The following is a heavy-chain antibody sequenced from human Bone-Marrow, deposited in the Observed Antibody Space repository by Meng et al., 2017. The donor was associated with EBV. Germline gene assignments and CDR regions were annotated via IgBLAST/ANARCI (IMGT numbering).Heavy chain of an antibody. CDR3: ARPFPSWQSPRLDPFGA. V-gene: IGHV4-39*01. J-gene: IGHJ5*02. CDR1: GDSISSFYS. Sequence: LQRRELVPGPVQPSETLSFPCTFAGDSISSFYSWGWLRQPPGRGLEWIGSVHYTGSTYYSPSLKSRVTVSVDTSKNQFSLRLTSVTAADTAVYYCARPFPSWQSPRLDPFGAWGQGTLVTVSS. CDR2: VHYTGST. D-gene: IGHD6-19*01.